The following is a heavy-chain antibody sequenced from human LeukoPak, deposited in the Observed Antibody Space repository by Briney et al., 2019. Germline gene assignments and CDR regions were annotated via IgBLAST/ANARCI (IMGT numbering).Heavy chain of an antibody. D-gene: IGHD6-13*01. Sequence: GGSLRLSCVVSGFTFSSYSMNWVRQAPGKGLVWVSRIDSDGSDTNYADSVKGRFTISRDNAKNTLYLQMNSLRAEDTAVYYCTTHRVAGGTIDYWGQGTLVTVSS. J-gene: IGHJ4*02. CDR2: IDSDGSDT. CDR3: TTHRVAGGTIDY. V-gene: IGHV3-74*01. CDR1: GFTFSSYS.